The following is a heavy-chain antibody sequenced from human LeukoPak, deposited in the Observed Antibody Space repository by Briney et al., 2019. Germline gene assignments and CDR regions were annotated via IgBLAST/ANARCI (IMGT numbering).Heavy chain of an antibody. D-gene: IGHD3-3*01. CDR1: GFTFSDYY. J-gene: IGHJ4*02. V-gene: IGHV3-11*04. CDR3: ASSTYYYDFWSGFDY. Sequence: GGSLRLSCAASGFTFSDYYMSWIRQAPGKGLEWVSYISSSGSTIYYADSVKGRFTISRDNAKNSLYLQMNSLRAEDTAVYYCASSTYYYDFWSGFDYWGQGTLVTVSS. CDR2: ISSSGSTI.